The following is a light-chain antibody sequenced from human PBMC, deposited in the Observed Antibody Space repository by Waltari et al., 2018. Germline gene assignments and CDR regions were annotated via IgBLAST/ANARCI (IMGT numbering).Light chain of an antibody. V-gene: IGKV1-33*01. CDR3: QQYDMTPLT. Sequence: DIQMTQSPSSLSASVGDRVTITCQASQDISKYLNWYQQKPGKAPKLLIYAASYLEPGVPTRFSGSGSGTDFTFTISGLQPEDIATYYCQQYDMTPLTFGGGTKVEIK. CDR2: AAS. CDR1: QDISKY. J-gene: IGKJ4*01.